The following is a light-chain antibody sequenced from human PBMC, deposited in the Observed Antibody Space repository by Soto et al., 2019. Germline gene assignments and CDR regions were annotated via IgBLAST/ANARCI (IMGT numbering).Light chain of an antibody. V-gene: IGKV1-8*01. CDR3: HQDYSYRGP. Sequence: AIRMTQSPSSFSASTGDRVTITCRASQGISSYLAWYQQKPGKAPKLLIYAASTLQSGIPSRFSGSGSGTDFTLTISCLQSEDFATYYCHQDYSYRGPFGPGTKVDIK. CDR2: AAS. J-gene: IGKJ3*01. CDR1: QGISSY.